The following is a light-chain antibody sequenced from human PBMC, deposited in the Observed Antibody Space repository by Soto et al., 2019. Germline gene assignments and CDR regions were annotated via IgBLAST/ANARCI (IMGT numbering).Light chain of an antibody. CDR3: QQYDYSRT. CDR1: QSIAAS. V-gene: IGKV1-5*01. CDR2: DVS. Sequence: DVQMTQSPSTLSASVGDSVTITCRASQSIAASLAWYQLKPGEAPKLLIYDVSNLESGVPSRFSGSGSGTEFSLTFRSLHPDDFATYYCQQYDYSRTFGQGTKVEIK. J-gene: IGKJ1*01.